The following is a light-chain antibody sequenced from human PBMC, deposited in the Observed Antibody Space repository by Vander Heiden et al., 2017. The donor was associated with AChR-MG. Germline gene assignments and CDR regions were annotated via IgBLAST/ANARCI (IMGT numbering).Light chain of an antibody. J-gene: IGKJ4*01. CDR1: QSISSW. CDR2: KAS. Sequence: DIQMTQSPSTLSASVGDRVTITCRASQSISSWLAWYQQKPGKAPKLLIYKASSLESGVPSRFSGSGSGTEFTLTISSLQPDDFATYYCQQENSFPLTFGGRTKVEIK. CDR3: QQENSFPLT. V-gene: IGKV1-5*03.